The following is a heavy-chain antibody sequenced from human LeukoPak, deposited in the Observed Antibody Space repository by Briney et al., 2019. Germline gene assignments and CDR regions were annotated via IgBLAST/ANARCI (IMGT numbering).Heavy chain of an antibody. Sequence: GGSLRLSCAASGFTFSNYDMNWVRQAPGKGLEWVSGINWNGGNTGYADSVKGRFTISRDNVKNSLYLQMNSLRAEDTALYYCARAPGVRYYYYMDVWGKGTTVTVSS. D-gene: IGHD2-8*01. CDR3: ARAPGVRYYYYMDV. V-gene: IGHV3-20*04. J-gene: IGHJ6*03. CDR2: INWNGGNT. CDR1: GFTFSNYD.